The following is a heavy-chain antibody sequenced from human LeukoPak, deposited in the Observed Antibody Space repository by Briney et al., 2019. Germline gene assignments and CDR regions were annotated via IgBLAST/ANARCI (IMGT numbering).Heavy chain of an antibody. CDR2: ISGSGGST. Sequence: TGGSLRLSCAASGFTFSSYAMSWVRQAPGKGLEWVSAISGSGGSTYYADSVKGRFTISRDSSKNTLYLQMNSLRAEDTAVYYCAKGPPYYYDSSGYNVFGLGYWGQGTLVTVSS. J-gene: IGHJ4*02. D-gene: IGHD3-22*01. V-gene: IGHV3-23*01. CDR3: AKGPPYYYDSSGYNVFGLGY. CDR1: GFTFSSYA.